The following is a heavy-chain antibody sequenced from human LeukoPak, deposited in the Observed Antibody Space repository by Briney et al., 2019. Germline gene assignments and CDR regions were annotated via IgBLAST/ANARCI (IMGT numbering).Heavy chain of an antibody. CDR2: IYYSGST. Sequence: SETLSLTCTVSGGSISSSSYYWGWIRQPPGKGLEWSGSIYYSGSTYYNPSLKSRVIISVDTSKNQFSLKLSSVTAADTAVYYCARAKVGATNSLWRPGQPTTQFDYWGQGTLVTVSS. CDR1: GGSISSSSYY. CDR3: ARAKVGATNSLWRPGQPTTQFDY. V-gene: IGHV4-39*07. J-gene: IGHJ4*02. D-gene: IGHD1-26*01.